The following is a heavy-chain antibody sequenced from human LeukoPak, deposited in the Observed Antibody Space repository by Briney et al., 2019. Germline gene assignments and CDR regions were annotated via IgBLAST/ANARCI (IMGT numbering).Heavy chain of an antibody. CDR1: GFTFSNAW. Sequence: PGGSLRLSCAASGFTFSNAWMSWVRQAPGKGLEWVGRIKSKTDGGTTDYAAPVKGRFTISRDDSKNTLYLQMNSLKTEDTAVYYCTTRVFSRGLPVLEWFSSFDYWGQGTLVTVSS. V-gene: IGHV3-15*01. J-gene: IGHJ4*02. CDR2: IKSKTDGGTT. CDR3: TTRVFSRGLPVLEWFSSFDY. D-gene: IGHD3-3*01.